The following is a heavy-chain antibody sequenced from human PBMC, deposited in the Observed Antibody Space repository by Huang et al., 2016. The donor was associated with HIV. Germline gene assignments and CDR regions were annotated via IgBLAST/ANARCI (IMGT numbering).Heavy chain of an antibody. CDR1: GFIFSSHG. V-gene: IGHV3-30*18. Sequence: QVQLVESGGGVVQPGRSLRLSCEASGFIFSSHGLHWVRQAQGKGLEVVAVISEDGRHKYYADAVKGRFTIFRENSKNTLYLQMKSLRAEDTAVYYCAKDLFHVGSAADIHYYHGMDVWGQGTTVTVSS. CDR3: AKDLFHVGSAADIHYYHGMDV. J-gene: IGHJ6*02. CDR2: ISEDGRHK. D-gene: IGHD6-25*01.